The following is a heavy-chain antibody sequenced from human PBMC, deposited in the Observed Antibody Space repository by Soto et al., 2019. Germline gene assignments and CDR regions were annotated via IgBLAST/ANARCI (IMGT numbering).Heavy chain of an antibody. CDR3: AKDRGYCSSTSCYRSGFFDY. J-gene: IGHJ4*02. CDR2: ISGSGGST. Sequence: GGSLRLSCAASGFTFSSYAMSWGRQAPGKGLEWVSAISGSGGSTYYADSVKGRFTISRDNSKNTLYLQMNSLRTEDTAVYYCAKDRGYCSSTSCYRSGFFDYWGQGTLVTVSS. V-gene: IGHV3-23*01. CDR1: GFTFSSYA. D-gene: IGHD2-2*02.